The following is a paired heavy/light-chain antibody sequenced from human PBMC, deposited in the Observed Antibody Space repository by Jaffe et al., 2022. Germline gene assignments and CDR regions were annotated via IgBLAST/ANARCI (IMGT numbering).Heavy chain of an antibody. D-gene: IGHD4-17*01. J-gene: IGHJ4*02. CDR2: INPQNGDT. V-gene: IGHV1-2*02. CDR1: GYSFTVYF. Sequence: QVQLVQSGAEVQKPGASVKLSCKASGYSFTVYFLHWMRQAPGQGPEWMGWINPQNGDTKYAQRFQGRVSMTRDTSINTAYMELSTLMSDDTAVYYCTRGPSTGAFDYWGQGTQVTVSS. CDR3: TRGPSTGAFDY.
Light chain of an antibody. CDR1: HSVSSSY. CDR2: STS. CDR3: QQYGVSPGSPDYT. J-gene: IGKJ2*01. Sequence: ENVLTQSPGTLSLSPGERATLSCRASHSVSSSYLAWYQQKPGQAPRLLIYSTSSRATGIPDRFSGSGSGTDFTLTISRLEPEDFAVYYCQQYGVSPGSPDYTFGQGTKLEIK. V-gene: IGKV3-20*01.